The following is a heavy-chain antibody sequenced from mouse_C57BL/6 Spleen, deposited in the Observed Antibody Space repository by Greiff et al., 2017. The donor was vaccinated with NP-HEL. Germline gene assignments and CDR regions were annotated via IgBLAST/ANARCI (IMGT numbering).Heavy chain of an antibody. CDR1: GYTFTDYN. J-gene: IGHJ4*01. CDR3: ARWDDGYYVGGYYAMDY. V-gene: IGHV1-18*01. Sequence: VQLQQSGPELVKPGASVKIPCKASGYTFTDYNMDWVKQSHGKSLEWIGDINPNNGGTIYNQKFKGKATLTVDKSSSTAYMELRSLTSEDTAVYYCARWDDGYYVGGYYAMDYWGKGTSVTASS. CDR2: INPNNGGT. D-gene: IGHD2-3*01.